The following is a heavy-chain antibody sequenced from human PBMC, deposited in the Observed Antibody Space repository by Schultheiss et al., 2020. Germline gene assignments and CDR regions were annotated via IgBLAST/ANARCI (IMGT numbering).Heavy chain of an antibody. J-gene: IGHJ6*02. CDR2: IYYSGST. D-gene: IGHD6-19*01. CDR3: ARTPTRSIAVAGKPKTDYYYYGMDV. V-gene: IGHV4-59*12. CDR1: GGSISSYY. Sequence: SETLSLTCTVSGGSISSYYWSWIRQPPGKGLEWIGYIYYSGSTYYNPSLKSRVTISVDTSKNQFSLKLSSVTAADTAVYYCARTPTRSIAVAGKPKTDYYYYGMDVWGQGTTVTVSS.